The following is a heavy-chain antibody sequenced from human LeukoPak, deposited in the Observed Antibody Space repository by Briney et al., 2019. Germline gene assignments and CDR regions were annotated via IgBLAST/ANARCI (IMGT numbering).Heavy chain of an antibody. J-gene: IGHJ3*02. CDR2: ISAYNGNT. CDR1: GYTFTSYG. CDR3: AREDSSSWYSVVGAAFDI. V-gene: IGHV1-18*01. Sequence: GASVKVSCKASGYTFTSYGISWVRQAPGQGLEWMGWISAYNGNTNYAQKLQGRVTMTTDTSTSTAYMELRSLRSDDTAVYYCAREDSSSWYSVVGAAFDIWGQGTMVTVSS. D-gene: IGHD6-13*01.